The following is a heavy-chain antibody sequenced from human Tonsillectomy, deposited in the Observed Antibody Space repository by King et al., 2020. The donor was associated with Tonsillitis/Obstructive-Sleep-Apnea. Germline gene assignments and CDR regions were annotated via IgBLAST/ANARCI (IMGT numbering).Heavy chain of an antibody. V-gene: IGHV4-34*01. Sequence: VQLQQWGAGLLKPSETLSLTCAVYGGSFSGYYWSWIRQPPGKGLEWIGEINHSGSTNYNPSLKSRVTISVDTSKNQFSLKLTSVTAAETAVYYCARGSVVVVPAAIVWWFDPWGQGTLVTVSS. CDR1: GGSFSGYY. D-gene: IGHD2-2*01. CDR3: ARGSVVVVPAAIVWWFDP. J-gene: IGHJ5*02. CDR2: INHSGST.